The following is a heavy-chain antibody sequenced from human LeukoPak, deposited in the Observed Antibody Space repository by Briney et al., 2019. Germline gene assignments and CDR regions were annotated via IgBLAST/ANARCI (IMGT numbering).Heavy chain of an antibody. D-gene: IGHD3-22*01. CDR2: IKSKTDGWTT. V-gene: IGHV3-15*01. J-gene: IGHJ4*02. Sequence: GGSLRLSCAASGFTFSNAWMSWVRQAPGKGLEWVGRIKSKTDGWTTDYAAPVKGIFTISRDDSKNTLYLQMNSLKTEDTAVYYCTTDRYYYDSSGFRDYWGQGTLVTVSS. CDR3: TTDRYYYDSSGFRDY. CDR1: GFTFSNAW.